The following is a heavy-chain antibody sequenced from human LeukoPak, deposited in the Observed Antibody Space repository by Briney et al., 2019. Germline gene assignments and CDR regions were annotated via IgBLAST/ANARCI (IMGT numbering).Heavy chain of an antibody. CDR3: ARAVRPNTLITIFGVAAGGFDP. CDR1: GGTFSSYA. CDR2: IIPIFGTA. J-gene: IGHJ5*02. V-gene: IGHV1-69*05. Sequence: SVKVSRKASGGTFSSYAISWVRQAPGQGLEWMGGIIPIFGTANYAQKFQGRVTITTDESTSTAYMELSSLRSEDTAVYYCARAVRPNTLITIFGVAAGGFDPWGQGTLVTVSS. D-gene: IGHD3-3*01.